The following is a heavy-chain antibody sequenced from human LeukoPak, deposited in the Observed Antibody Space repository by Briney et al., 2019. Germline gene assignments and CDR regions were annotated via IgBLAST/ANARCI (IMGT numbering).Heavy chain of an antibody. V-gene: IGHV1-2*06. CDR1: GYTFTGYY. D-gene: IGHD5-18*01. CDR2: INPNSGGT. Sequence: GASVKVSCKASGYTFTGYYMHWVRQAPGQGLEWMGRINPNSGGTNYAQKFQGRVTMTRDTSISTAYMELSRLGSDDTAVYYCARSDTAMGFDYWGQGTLVTVSS. CDR3: ARSDTAMGFDY. J-gene: IGHJ4*02.